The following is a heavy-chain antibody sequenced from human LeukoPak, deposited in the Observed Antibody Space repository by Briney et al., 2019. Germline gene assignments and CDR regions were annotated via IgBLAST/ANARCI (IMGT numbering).Heavy chain of an antibody. J-gene: IGHJ6*04. CDR3: ASQDYYDSYVLGV. D-gene: IGHD3-22*01. Sequence: KASETLSLTCAVYGGSFSGYYWSWIRQPPGKGLEWIGEINHSGSTNYNPSLKSRVTISVDTSKNQFSLKLSSVTAADTAVYYCASQDYYDSYVLGVWGKGTTVTISS. CDR1: GGSFSGYY. CDR2: INHSGST. V-gene: IGHV4-34*01.